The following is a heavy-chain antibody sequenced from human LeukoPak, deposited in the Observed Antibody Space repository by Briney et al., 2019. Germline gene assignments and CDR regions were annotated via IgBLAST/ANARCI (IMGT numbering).Heavy chain of an antibody. V-gene: IGHV1-2*02. D-gene: IGHD2-2*02. J-gene: IGHJ5*02. CDR2: INPNSGGT. CDR1: GYTFTGYC. CDR3: ARAGCSSTSCYTGNWFDP. Sequence: ASVKVSCKASGYTFTGYCMHWVRQAPGQGLEWMGWINPNSGGTNYAQKFQGRVTMTRDTSISTAYMELSRLRSDDTAVYYCARAGCSSTSCYTGNWFDPWGQGTLVTVSS.